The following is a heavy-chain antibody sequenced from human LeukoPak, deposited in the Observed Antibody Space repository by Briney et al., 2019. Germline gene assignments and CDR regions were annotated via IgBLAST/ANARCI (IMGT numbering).Heavy chain of an antibody. V-gene: IGHV1-2*02. Sequence: GASVKVSCKASGYTFTEYCMHWVRQAPGQGLEWMGWINPNSGGANYAENFQGRVTMTRDTSISTAYMELSSLRYDDTALYYYARGQSLNDYWGQGTLVTVSS. CDR2: INPNSGGA. CDR1: GYTFTEYC. J-gene: IGHJ4*02. CDR3: ARGQSLNDY.